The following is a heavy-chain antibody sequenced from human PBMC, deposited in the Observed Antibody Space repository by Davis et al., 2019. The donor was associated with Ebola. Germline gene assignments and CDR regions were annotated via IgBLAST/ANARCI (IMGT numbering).Heavy chain of an antibody. V-gene: IGHV4-59*12. Sequence: MPSETLSLTCTVSGGSISSYYWNWIRQSPGKGPEWIGYIYYSGNTKYNPSLESRVSISVDTSKNQFSLKLSSVTAADTAVYYCARLGAVRFDPWGQGTLVTVSS. D-gene: IGHD4-11*01. CDR1: GGSISSYY. CDR3: ARLGAVRFDP. J-gene: IGHJ5*02. CDR2: IYYSGNT.